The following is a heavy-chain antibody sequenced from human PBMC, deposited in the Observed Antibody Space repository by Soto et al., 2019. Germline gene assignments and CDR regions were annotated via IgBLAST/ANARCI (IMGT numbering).Heavy chain of an antibody. CDR3: ARDQTAAAGYNWFDP. J-gene: IGHJ5*02. CDR2: IYYSGST. D-gene: IGHD6-13*01. Sequence: QVQLQESGPGLVKPSETLSLTCTVSGGSVSSGSYYWSWIRQPPGKGLEWIGYIYYSGSTNYNPSLKSRVTISVDTSKNQFSLKLSAVTAADTAVYYCARDQTAAAGYNWFDPWGQGTLVTVSS. CDR1: GGSVSSGSYY. V-gene: IGHV4-61*01.